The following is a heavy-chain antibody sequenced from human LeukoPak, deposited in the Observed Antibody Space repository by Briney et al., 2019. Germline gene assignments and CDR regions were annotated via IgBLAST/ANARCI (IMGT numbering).Heavy chain of an antibody. CDR2: ISSSGSTI. V-gene: IGHV3-11*01. CDR3: ARERTLNDILTPYGMDV. CDR1: GFTFSDYY. D-gene: IGHD3-9*01. Sequence: GGSLRLSCAASGFTFSDYYMSWIRQAPGKGLEWVSYISSSGSTIYYADSVKGRFTISRDNAKNSLYLQMNSPRAEDTAVYYCARERTLNDILTPYGMDVWGQGTTVTVSS. J-gene: IGHJ6*02.